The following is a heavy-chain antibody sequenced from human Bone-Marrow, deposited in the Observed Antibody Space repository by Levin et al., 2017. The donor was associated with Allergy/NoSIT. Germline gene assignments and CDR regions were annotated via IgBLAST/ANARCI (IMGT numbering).Heavy chain of an antibody. V-gene: IGHV4-39*01. J-gene: IGHJ4*02. Sequence: PSETLSLTCTVSGGSISSSSYYWGWIRQPPGKGLEWIGSIYYSGSTYYNPSLKSRVTISVDTSKNQFSLKLSSVTAADTAVYYCARRDSLLLLCFDYWGQGTLVTVSS. CDR2: IYYSGST. CDR3: ARRDSLLLLCFDY. D-gene: IGHD3-22*01. CDR1: GGSISSSSYY.